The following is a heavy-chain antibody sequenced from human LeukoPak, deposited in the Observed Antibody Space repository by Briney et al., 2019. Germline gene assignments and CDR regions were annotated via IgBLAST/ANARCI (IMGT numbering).Heavy chain of an antibody. D-gene: IGHD3-22*01. J-gene: IGHJ4*02. CDR2: INHSGST. Sequence: KASETLSLTCAVYGGSFSGYYWSWIRQPPGKGLEWIGEINHSGSTNYNPSLKSRVTISVDTSKNQFSLKLSSVTAADTAVYYCARDRGGSSGYYKLFDYWGQGTLVTVSS. CDR3: ARDRGGSSGYYKLFDY. CDR1: GGSFSGYY. V-gene: IGHV4-34*01.